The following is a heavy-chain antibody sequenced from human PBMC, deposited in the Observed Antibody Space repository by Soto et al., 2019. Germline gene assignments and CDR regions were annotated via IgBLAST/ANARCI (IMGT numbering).Heavy chain of an antibody. J-gene: IGHJ3*02. V-gene: IGHV3-53*04. CDR3: ASISSWDATSHAFDI. CDR2: IYSGGST. D-gene: IGHD6-13*01. CDR1: GFTVSSNY. Sequence: GGSLRLSCAASGFTVSSNYMSWVRQAPGKGLEWVSVIYSGGSTYYADSVKGRFTISRHNSKNTLYLQMNSLRAEDTAVYYCASISSWDATSHAFDIWGQGTMVTVSS.